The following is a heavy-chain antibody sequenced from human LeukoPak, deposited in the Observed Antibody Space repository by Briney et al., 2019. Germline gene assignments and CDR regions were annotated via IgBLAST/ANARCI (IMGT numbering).Heavy chain of an antibody. CDR2: MNQDGSAK. V-gene: IGHV3-7*01. CDR1: GITFSDSW. J-gene: IGHJ6*02. D-gene: IGHD3-16*01. Sequence: GSLRLSCAASGITFSDSWMSWVRQAPGKGLEWVANMNQDGSAKGYVDSVKGRFTISRDNARNSLYLQMSSLRPEDTAVYYCATYTHWVAGDVWGQGTTVTVSS. CDR3: ATYTHWVAGDV.